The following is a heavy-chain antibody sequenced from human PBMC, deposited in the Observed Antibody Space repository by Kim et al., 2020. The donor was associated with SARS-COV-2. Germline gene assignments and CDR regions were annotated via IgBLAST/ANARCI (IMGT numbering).Heavy chain of an antibody. CDR3: ARRVGYRYGYLDY. V-gene: IGHV3-7*04. J-gene: IGHJ4*02. D-gene: IGHD5-18*01. Sequence: YVDSVKGRFTISRDNAKNALYLQMNSLRAEDTAVYYCARRVGYRYGYLDYWGQGTLVTVPS.